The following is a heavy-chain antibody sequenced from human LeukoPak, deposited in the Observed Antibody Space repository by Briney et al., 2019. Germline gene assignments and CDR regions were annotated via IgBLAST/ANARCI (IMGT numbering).Heavy chain of an antibody. Sequence: PSETLSLTCTVSGGSISSTNYYWGWIRQPPGRGLEWIGSVYYSGSTYSNPSLKSRVTVSVDTSKSQFSLKLTSVTAADTAVYYCARLYHDSCGYYWFDPWGQGTLVTVSA. CDR3: ARLYHDSCGYYWFDP. CDR2: VYYSGST. CDR1: GGSISSTNYY. V-gene: IGHV4-39*01. D-gene: IGHD3-22*01. J-gene: IGHJ5*02.